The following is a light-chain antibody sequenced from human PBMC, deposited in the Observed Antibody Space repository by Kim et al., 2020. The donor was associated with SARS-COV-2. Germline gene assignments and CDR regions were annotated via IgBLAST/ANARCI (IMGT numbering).Light chain of an antibody. Sequence: RQTATPTCAGNSNNVGNRGAAWLQQHQGHPPKLLSYRNNNRPSGISERLSASRSGNTASLTITGLQPEDEADYYCSAWDSSLSAWVFGGGTQLTVL. J-gene: IGLJ3*02. V-gene: IGLV10-54*01. CDR2: RNN. CDR1: SNNVGNRG. CDR3: SAWDSSLSAWV.